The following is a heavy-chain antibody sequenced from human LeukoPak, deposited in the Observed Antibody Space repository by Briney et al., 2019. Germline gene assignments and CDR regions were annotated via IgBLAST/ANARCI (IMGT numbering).Heavy chain of an antibody. V-gene: IGHV5-10-1*01. J-gene: IGHJ4*02. D-gene: IGHD3-22*01. CDR3: ATTADSSGYYYRRGFDY. CDR1: GYSFTSYW. CDR2: IDPTDSYT. Sequence: GESLRISCKGSGYSFTSYWITWVRQMPGEGLEWMGKIDPTDSYTNYSPSFQGHVTISADKSISTAYLQWISLKASDTAMYYCATTADSSGYYYRRGFDYWGQGTLVTVSS.